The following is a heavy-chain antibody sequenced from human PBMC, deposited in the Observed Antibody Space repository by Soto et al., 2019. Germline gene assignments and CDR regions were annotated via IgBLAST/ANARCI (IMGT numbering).Heavy chain of an antibody. J-gene: IGHJ5*02. D-gene: IGHD1-7*01. CDR3: ARGNPITGTTRFDP. V-gene: IGHV4-34*01. CDR1: GGSFSGYY. CDR2: ISHSGGT. Sequence: SETLSLTCAVYGGSFSGYYWSWIRQPPGKGLEWIGEISHSGGTNYNPSLKSRVTISLDMSKSQFSLKLSSVTAADTAVYYCARGNPITGTTRFDPWGQGTVVTVSS.